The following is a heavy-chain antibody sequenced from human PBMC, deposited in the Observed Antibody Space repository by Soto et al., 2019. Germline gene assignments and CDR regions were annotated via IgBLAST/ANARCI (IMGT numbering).Heavy chain of an antibody. Sequence: EEQLVESGGGLVQPGGSLTLSCAASGFTFSEHYMEWVRQAPGKGLEWVARSRNEAKSYSTDYAASVKGRFTVSGDLSMNSLYLQMNNLKTEDTAVYYCSRMEGGWGQGTLVTVSS. CDR3: SRMEGG. J-gene: IGHJ4*02. CDR2: SRNEAKSYST. D-gene: IGHD1-26*01. V-gene: IGHV3-72*01. CDR1: GFTFSEHY.